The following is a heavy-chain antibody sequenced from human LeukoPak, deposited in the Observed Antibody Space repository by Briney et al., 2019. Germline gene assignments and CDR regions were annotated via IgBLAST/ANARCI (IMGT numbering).Heavy chain of an antibody. CDR1: GGSISSSSYY. V-gene: IGHV4-39*07. CDR2: IYYSGST. J-gene: IGHJ6*03. D-gene: IGHD6-25*01. Sequence: SETLSLTCTVSGGSISSSSYYWGWIRQPPGKGLEWIGSIYYSGSTYYNPSLKSRVTISVDTSKNQFSLKLSSVTAADTAAYYCAVTSSATYYYYYMDVWGKGTTVTVSS. CDR3: AVTSSATYYYYYMDV.